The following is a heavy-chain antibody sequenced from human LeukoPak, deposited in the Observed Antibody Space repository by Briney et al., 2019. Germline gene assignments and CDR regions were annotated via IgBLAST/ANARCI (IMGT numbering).Heavy chain of an antibody. V-gene: IGHV3-7*03. D-gene: IGHD6-13*01. Sequence: GGSLRLSCAASGFTFSSYWMSWVRQAPGKGLEWVANIKQDGSEKYYVDSVKGRLTISRDNAKNSLYLQMNSLRAEDTAVYYCARVRRIAAAGEGLSWGQGTLVTVSS. CDR3: ARVRRIAAAGEGLS. CDR1: GFTFSSYW. J-gene: IGHJ5*02. CDR2: IKQDGSEK.